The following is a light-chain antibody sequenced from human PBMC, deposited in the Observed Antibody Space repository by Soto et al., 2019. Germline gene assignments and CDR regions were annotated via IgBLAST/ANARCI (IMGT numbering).Light chain of an antibody. Sequence: DIQMTQSPSTLSASLGDRVTITCRASQSIGYWLAWYQQKPGKAPNLLIYAASSLETEVPSRFSGSGSGTEFTLTISSLKHDDFATYYGQQYNSYPITFGQGTRLEI. CDR1: QSIGYW. CDR3: QQYNSYPIT. CDR2: AAS. J-gene: IGKJ5*01. V-gene: IGKV1-5*01.